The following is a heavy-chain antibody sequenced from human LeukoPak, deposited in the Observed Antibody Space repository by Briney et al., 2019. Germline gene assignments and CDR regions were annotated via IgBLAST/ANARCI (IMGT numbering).Heavy chain of an antibody. V-gene: IGHV3-23*01. D-gene: IGHD1-26*01. CDR1: GFTFSSYA. CDR3: ARPRIEGATHWFDP. CDR2: ISGSGGST. J-gene: IGHJ5*02. Sequence: PGGSLRLSCAASGFTFSSYAMSWVRQAPGKGLEWVSAISGSGGSTYYADSVKGRFTISRDNSKNTLYLQMNSLRTEDTAVYYCARPRIEGATHWFDPWGQGTLVTVSS.